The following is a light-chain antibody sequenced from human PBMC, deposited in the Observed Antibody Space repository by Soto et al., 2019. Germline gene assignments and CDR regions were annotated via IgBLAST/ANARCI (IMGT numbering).Light chain of an antibody. CDR2: TNN. J-gene: IGLJ2*01. CDR3: ATWDDSLNGVL. Sequence: QSVLTQSPSASGTPGQRVTISCSGSSSNIGSNIVNWYQHLPGMAPKLLIDTNNQRPSGVPDRFSGSKSGTSASLAISGLQSEDEADYYCATWDDSLNGVLFGGGTKLTVL. V-gene: IGLV1-44*01. CDR1: SSNIGSNI.